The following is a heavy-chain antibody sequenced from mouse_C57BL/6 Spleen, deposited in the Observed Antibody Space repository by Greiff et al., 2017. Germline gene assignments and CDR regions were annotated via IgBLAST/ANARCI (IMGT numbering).Heavy chain of an antibody. CDR1: GYTFTSYW. CDR2: INPSNGGT. D-gene: IGHD1-1*01. J-gene: IGHJ1*03. CDR3: ARSHYYGSSHWYFEV. Sequence: QVQLQQPGTELVKPGASVKLSCKASGYTFTSYWMHWVKPRPGQGLEWIGNINPSNGGTKYNEKFKSKATLTVDKSSSTAYMQLSSLTSEDSAVYYCARSHYYGSSHWYFEVWGTGTTVTVSS. V-gene: IGHV1-53*01.